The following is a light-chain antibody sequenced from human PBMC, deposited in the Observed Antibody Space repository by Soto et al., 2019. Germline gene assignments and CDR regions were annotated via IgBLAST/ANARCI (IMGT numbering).Light chain of an antibody. CDR2: SNN. J-gene: IGLJ1*01. CDR3: AASDDSLNGYV. Sequence: QSVLTQPPSASGTPGQRVTISCSGSSSNIGSNTVNWYQQLPGTAPKLLIYSNNQRPSGVPDRFSGSKSGTSASLAISGLQSEDEADYYCAASDDSLNGYVFGTGTKLIVL. CDR1: SSNIGSNT. V-gene: IGLV1-44*01.